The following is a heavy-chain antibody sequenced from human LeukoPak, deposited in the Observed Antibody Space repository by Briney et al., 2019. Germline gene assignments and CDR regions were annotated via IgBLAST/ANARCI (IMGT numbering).Heavy chain of an antibody. V-gene: IGHV5-51*01. CDR2: IYPGDSDT. J-gene: IGHJ5*02. CDR1: GYSFTSYW. D-gene: IGHD6-13*01. Sequence: RGESLKISCKGSGYSFTSYWIGWVRQMPGKGLEWMGIIYPGDSDTRYSPSFQGQVTISADKSISTAYLQWSSLKASDTAMYYCARQRDSSGWSSLYGWFDPWGQGTLVTVSS. CDR3: ARQRDSSGWSSLYGWFDP.